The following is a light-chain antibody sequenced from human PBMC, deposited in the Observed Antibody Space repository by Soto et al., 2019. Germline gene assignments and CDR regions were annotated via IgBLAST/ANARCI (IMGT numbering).Light chain of an antibody. V-gene: IGLV4-69*01. CDR1: SGHSSYA. CDR2: LNSDGSH. CDR3: QTWGTGTYVV. J-gene: IGLJ2*01. Sequence: QPVLTQSPSASASLGASVKLTCTLSSGHSSYAIAWHQQQPEKGPRYLMKLNSDGSHSKGDGIPDRFSGSSSGAERYLTISSLQSEDEADDYCQTWGTGTYVVFGGGTKLTVL.